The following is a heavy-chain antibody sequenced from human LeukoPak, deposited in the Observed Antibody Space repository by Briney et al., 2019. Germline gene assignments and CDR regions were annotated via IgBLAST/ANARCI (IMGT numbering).Heavy chain of an antibody. J-gene: IGHJ4*02. CDR1: GASVSSYY. CDR2: IDASGST. D-gene: IGHD3-22*01. Sequence: KPSETLSLTCTVSGASVSSYYWIWIRQPAGRGLEWIGRIDASGSTNYNPSLKSRVTISVDTSKNQFSLKLSSVTAADTAVYYCARQEYYYDSSGYYPAFDYWGQGTLVTVSS. V-gene: IGHV4-4*07. CDR3: ARQEYYYDSSGYYPAFDY.